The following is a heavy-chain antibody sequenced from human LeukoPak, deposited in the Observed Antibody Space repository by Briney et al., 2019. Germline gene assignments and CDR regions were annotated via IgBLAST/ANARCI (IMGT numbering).Heavy chain of an antibody. CDR3: AKAGGEYYYDSSGYYVWYYFDY. V-gene: IGHV3-74*01. D-gene: IGHD3-22*01. J-gene: IGHJ4*02. Sequence: GGSLRLSCAASGFSFRHYWMHWVRQVPGKGLVWVSRINPDETITTYADSVKGRFTISRDNSKNTLYLQMNSLRAEDTAVYYCAKAGGEYYYDSSGYYVWYYFDYWGQGTLVTVSS. CDR2: INPDETIT. CDR1: GFSFRHYW.